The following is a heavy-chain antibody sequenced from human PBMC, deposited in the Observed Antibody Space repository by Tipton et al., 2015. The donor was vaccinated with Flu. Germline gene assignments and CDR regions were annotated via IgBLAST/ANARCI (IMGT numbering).Heavy chain of an antibody. CDR1: GFTFNSFT. D-gene: IGHD3-22*01. V-gene: IGHV3-21*01. CDR3: ARESQRGYDSSGSYHVTTD. CDR2: ISRNSGNI. Sequence: SLRLSCTASGFTFNSFTMDWFRQAPGKGPEWVSSISRNSGNIYYADSVKGRFTISRDNAKNVLYLQMDSPRVEDTAIFYCARESQRGYDSSGSYHVTTDWGQGTMVTVSS. J-gene: IGHJ4*02.